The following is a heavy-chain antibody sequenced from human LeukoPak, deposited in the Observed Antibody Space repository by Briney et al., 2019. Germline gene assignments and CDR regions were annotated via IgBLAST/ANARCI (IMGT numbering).Heavy chain of an antibody. D-gene: IGHD4-23*01. CDR1: GDSMSSRSDY. CDR2: LDSSGST. J-gene: IGHJ6*03. CDR3: SRSHDYGGLYSYYYMDV. Sequence: SETLSLTCTVSGDSMSSRSDYWGWIRQTPGKGLEWIGNLDSSGSTYYNPSLKSRVTISVGTSKNQFSLNLRSVTAADTAIYFCSRSHDYGGLYSYYYMDVCSKGTTVTVSS. V-gene: IGHV4-39*01.